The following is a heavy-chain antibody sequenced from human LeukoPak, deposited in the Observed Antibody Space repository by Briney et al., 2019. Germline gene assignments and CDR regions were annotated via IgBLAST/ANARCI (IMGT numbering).Heavy chain of an antibody. CDR3: AIDGGDYDAVVLNY. V-gene: IGHV3-30-3*01. Sequence: GGSLRLSCADSGFNFSVYAMHWVRQAPGKGLEWVAVISYDGSSKYYADSVKGRFTISRDHSKNTLYLQMDSLRPEDTAVYYCAIDGGDYDAVVLNYWGQGTLVTVSS. CDR1: GFNFSVYA. CDR2: ISYDGSSK. D-gene: IGHD2-21*02. J-gene: IGHJ4*02.